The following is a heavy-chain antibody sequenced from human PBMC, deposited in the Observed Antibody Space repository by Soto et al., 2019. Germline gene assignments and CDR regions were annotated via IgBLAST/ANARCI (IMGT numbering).Heavy chain of an antibody. J-gene: IGHJ5*02. CDR2: INHSGST. CDR1: GGSFSGYY. Sequence: QVQLQQWGAGLLKPSETLSLTCAVYGGSFSGYYWSWIRQPPGKGLEWIGEINHSGSTNYNPSLKSRVTISVDTSKNQISLKLSSVTSADTAVYYCARGPSTTLLRIDPWGQGTLVTVSS. V-gene: IGHV4-34*01. CDR3: ARGPSTTLLRIDP. D-gene: IGHD1-26*01.